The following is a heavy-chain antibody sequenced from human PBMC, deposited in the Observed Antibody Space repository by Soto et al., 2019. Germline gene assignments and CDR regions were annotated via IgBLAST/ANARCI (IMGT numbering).Heavy chain of an antibody. CDR1: GFTFSRYA. Sequence: PGGSLRLSCAASGFTFSRYAMSWVRQAPGKGLEWVSAISDSGGSTYYADSVKGRFTISRDNSKNTLYLQMNSLRAEDTAVYYCARDRVESGYPEYFQHWGQGTLVTVSS. CDR3: ARDRVESGYPEYFQH. J-gene: IGHJ1*01. CDR2: ISDSGGST. V-gene: IGHV3-23*01. D-gene: IGHD3-22*01.